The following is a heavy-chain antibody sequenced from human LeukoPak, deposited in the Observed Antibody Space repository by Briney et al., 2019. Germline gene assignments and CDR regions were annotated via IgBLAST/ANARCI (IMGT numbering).Heavy chain of an antibody. V-gene: IGHV1-2*02. CDR1: GYTFTGYY. CDR2: ISPNTGGT. J-gene: IGHJ4*02. D-gene: IGHD2-2*01. CDR3: ARGIVVVPAAVFDY. Sequence: GASVKVSCKASGYTFTGYYLHWVRQAPGQGLEWMGWISPNTGGTNYAPKFQGRVTMTRDTSISAAYMDLNSLRFDDTAVYYCARGIVVVPAAVFDYWGQGTLVTVSS.